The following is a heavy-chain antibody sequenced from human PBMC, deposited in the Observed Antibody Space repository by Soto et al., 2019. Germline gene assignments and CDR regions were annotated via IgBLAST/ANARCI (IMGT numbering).Heavy chain of an antibody. Sequence: GGSLRLSCVVSGFSVSGSSIFWVRQATGKGLEWVSLMHRGGSTDNADSVKGRFTTSRDKSKNTLYLHMNGLRVEDTAVYYCARVNTTLVDHFDCWGQGTLVTVSS. J-gene: IGHJ4*02. CDR2: MHRGGST. CDR3: ARVNTTLVDHFDC. V-gene: IGHV3-53*01. D-gene: IGHD5-18*01. CDR1: GFSVSGSS.